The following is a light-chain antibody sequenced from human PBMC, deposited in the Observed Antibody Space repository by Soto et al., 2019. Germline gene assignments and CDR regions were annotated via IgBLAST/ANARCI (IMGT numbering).Light chain of an antibody. CDR2: KAY. Sequence: IQMTQSPSTLSASVGDRVTITCQASQTISNWLAWYQQKPGKAHKLLIYKAYTLKSGVQSRFSGSGSGTEFTLTIRSLQPDDSATYYCKQYSTYPWTFGQGTKVDIK. CDR1: QTISNW. V-gene: IGKV1-5*03. J-gene: IGKJ1*01. CDR3: KQYSTYPWT.